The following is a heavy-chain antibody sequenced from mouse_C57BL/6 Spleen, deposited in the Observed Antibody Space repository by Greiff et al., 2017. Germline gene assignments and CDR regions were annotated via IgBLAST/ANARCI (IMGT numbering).Heavy chain of an antibody. CDR3: ARRVTTVDY. Sequence: EVQLQQSGPELVMPGASVKISCKASGYTFTDYYMNWVKQSHGKSLEWIGDINPSNGDTSYNQKFKGKATLTVDTSSRTAYMELRSLTSEDSAVYYCARRVTTVDYWGQGTTLTVSS. D-gene: IGHD2-2*01. CDR1: GYTFTDYY. J-gene: IGHJ2*01. CDR2: INPSNGDT. V-gene: IGHV1-26*01.